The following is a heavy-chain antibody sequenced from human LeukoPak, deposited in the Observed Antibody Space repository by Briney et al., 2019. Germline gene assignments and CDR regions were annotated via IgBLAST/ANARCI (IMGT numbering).Heavy chain of an antibody. CDR2: ISGSGGST. J-gene: IGHJ4*02. CDR3: ARVKANRSGWYYFDY. Sequence: TGGSLRLSCAASGFTFSSYGMSWVRQAPGKGLEWVSAISGSGGSTYYADSVKGRFTISRDNSKNTLYLQMNSLRAEDTAVYYCARVKANRSGWYYFDYWGQGTLVTVSS. CDR1: GFTFSSYG. V-gene: IGHV3-23*01. D-gene: IGHD6-19*01.